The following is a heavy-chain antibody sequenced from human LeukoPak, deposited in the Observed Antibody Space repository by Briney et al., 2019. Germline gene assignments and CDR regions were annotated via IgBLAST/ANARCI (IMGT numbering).Heavy chain of an antibody. CDR1: GYSFTSYW. Sequence: GESLKISCKGSGYSFTSYWIGWVRQMPGKGLEWMGIIYPGDSETRYSPSFQGQVTISADNSISTAYLQWSSLKASDAGMYYCARGDSSTWYEYWGQGTLVTVSS. J-gene: IGHJ4*02. V-gene: IGHV5-51*01. D-gene: IGHD6-13*01. CDR3: ARGDSSTWYEY. CDR2: IYPGDSET.